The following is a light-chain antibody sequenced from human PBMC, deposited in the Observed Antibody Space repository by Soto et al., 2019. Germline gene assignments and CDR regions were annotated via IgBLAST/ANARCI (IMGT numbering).Light chain of an antibody. CDR2: DAS. CDR3: QQRSRT. V-gene: IGKV3-11*01. CDR1: ESVSRY. J-gene: IGKJ4*01. Sequence: EIVLTQSPATLSLSPGETATLSCRASESVSRYLAWYQQKPGQAPRLLIYDASNSATGIPTRFSGSGSVTDFTLTISSLEPDDCAVYYCQQRSRTFGGGTKVEI.